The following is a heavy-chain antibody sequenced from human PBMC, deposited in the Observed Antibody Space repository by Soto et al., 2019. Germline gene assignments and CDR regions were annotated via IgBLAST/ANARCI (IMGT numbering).Heavy chain of an antibody. CDR1: GGSFSGYY. Sequence: PSETLSLTCTVYGGSFSGYYWSWIRQPPGKGLEWIGEINHSGSTNYNPSLKSRVTISVDTSKNQFSLKLSSVTAADTAVYYCARGRGNFGTYGMDVWGQGTTVTVSS. CDR2: INHSGST. J-gene: IGHJ6*02. V-gene: IGHV4-34*01. CDR3: ARGRGNFGTYGMDV. D-gene: IGHD3-10*01.